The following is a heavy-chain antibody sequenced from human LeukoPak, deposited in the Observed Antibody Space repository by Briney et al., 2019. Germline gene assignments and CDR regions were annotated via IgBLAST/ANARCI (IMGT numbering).Heavy chain of an antibody. CDR2: ISSGGSTV. V-gene: IGHV3-48*03. CDR3: ASQVTIFGGGKYFDY. D-gene: IGHD3-3*01. Sequence: GGSLRLSCAASGFTFRSYKMHWVRQAPGKGLEWVSYISSGGSTVYYADSVKGRFTISRDNAKNSLYLQMNSLRAEDTAIYYCASQVTIFGGGKYFDYWGQGTLVTVSS. CDR1: GFTFRSYK. J-gene: IGHJ4*02.